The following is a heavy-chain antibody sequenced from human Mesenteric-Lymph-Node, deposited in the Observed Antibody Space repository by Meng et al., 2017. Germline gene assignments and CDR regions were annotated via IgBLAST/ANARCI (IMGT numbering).Heavy chain of an antibody. J-gene: IGHJ3*02. CDR3: ARVRPSGFGEFDAFDI. D-gene: IGHD3-10*01. CDR2: IYSGGST. V-gene: IGHV3-66*02. Sequence: GESLKISCAASGFTVSSNYMSWVRQAPGKGLEWVSVIYSGGSTYYADSVKGRFTISRDNSKNTLYLQMNSLGAEDTAVYYCARVRPSGFGEFDAFDIWGQGTMVTVSS. CDR1: GFTVSSNY.